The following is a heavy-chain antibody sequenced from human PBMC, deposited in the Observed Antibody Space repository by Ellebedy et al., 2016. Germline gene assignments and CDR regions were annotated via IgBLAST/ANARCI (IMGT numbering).Heavy chain of an antibody. J-gene: IGHJ6*03. V-gene: IGHV3-23*01. CDR3: ARVSGYSYGSYYYYYYMDV. Sequence: GESLKISCAASGFTFSSYAMSWVRQAPGKGLEWVSAISGSGGSTYYADSVKGRFTISRDNSKNTLYLQMNSLRAEDTAVYYCARVSGYSYGSYYYYYYMDVWGKGTTVTVSS. CDR1: GFTFSSYA. CDR2: ISGSGGST. D-gene: IGHD5-18*01.